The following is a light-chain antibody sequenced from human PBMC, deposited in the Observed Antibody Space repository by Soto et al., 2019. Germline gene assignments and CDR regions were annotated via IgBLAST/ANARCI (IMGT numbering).Light chain of an antibody. V-gene: IGLV2-11*01. J-gene: IGLJ1*01. CDR3: CSYAGRSCV. CDR1: SSDVGGYNY. CDR2: DVS. Sequence: QSALTQPRSVSGSPGQSVTISCTGTSSDVGGYNYVSWYQQHPGKAPKLMIYDVSKRPSGVPDRFSGSKSGNTASLTISGLQAEDEADYYCCSYAGRSCVLGTGTKVTVL.